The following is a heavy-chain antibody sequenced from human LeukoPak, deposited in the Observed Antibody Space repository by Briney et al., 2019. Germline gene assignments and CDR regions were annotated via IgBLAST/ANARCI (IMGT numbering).Heavy chain of an antibody. J-gene: IGHJ4*02. V-gene: IGHV4-39*01. Sequence: PGTLSLSCTVSGGSISSSSYYWGWIRPPPGKGLEWIGSIYDSGRTYFNPSLTTRVTISVDTSNNQFSPKRSSVTAADTTVYYCARQRLVGPNNKNFDTSGQRTLVT. CDR2: IYDSGRT. CDR3: ARQRLVGPNNKNFDT. CDR1: GGSISSSSYY. D-gene: IGHD1-26*01.